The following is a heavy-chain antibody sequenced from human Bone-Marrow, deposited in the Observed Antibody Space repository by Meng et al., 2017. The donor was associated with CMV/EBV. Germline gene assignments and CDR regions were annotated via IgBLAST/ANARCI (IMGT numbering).Heavy chain of an antibody. V-gene: IGHV4-39*06. CDR3: ARGYDYGNYGTLYYCYGMVV. CDR2: IYYSGST. CDR1: GGSISSSSYY. J-gene: IGHJ6*02. D-gene: IGHD4-11*01. Sequence: SETLSLTCTVSGGSISSSSYYWGWIRQPPGKGLEWIGSIYYSGSTYYNPSLKSRVTISVDTSKNQFPLKLSSVTAADTAVYYCARGYDYGNYGTLYYCYGMVVWGQGTTVTVSS.